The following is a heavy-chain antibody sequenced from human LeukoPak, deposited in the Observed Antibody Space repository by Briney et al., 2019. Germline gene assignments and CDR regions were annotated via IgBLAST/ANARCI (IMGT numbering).Heavy chain of an antibody. CDR1: GYTFTGYY. Sequence: GASVKVSCKASGYTFTGYYMHWVRQAPGQGLEWMGWISAYNGNTNYAQNLQGRVTMTTDTSTSTAYMELRSLRSDDTAVYYCARDSSWDRGYSGYEQLYNWFDPWGQGTLVTVSS. CDR3: ARDSSWDRGYSGYEQLYNWFDP. J-gene: IGHJ5*02. CDR2: ISAYNGNT. V-gene: IGHV1-18*04. D-gene: IGHD5-12*01.